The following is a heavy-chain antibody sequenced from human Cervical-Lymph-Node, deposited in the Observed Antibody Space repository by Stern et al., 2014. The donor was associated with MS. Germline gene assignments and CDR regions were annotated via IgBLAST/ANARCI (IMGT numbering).Heavy chain of an antibody. D-gene: IGHD5-12*01. CDR3: ARLGSGYDSSYLDF. CDR1: GGTFSTER. J-gene: IGHJ4*02. CDR2: IIPIFGPA. V-gene: IGHV1-69*01. Sequence: QVQLVQSGSVAKKPGSSVKVSCKVSGGTFSTERISWVRQAPGQGLELMGFIIPIFGPADYARQFQDRVTIIADESTSEVHMELSSLRSEDTGVYYCARLGSGYDSSYLDFWGQGSLVTVSS.